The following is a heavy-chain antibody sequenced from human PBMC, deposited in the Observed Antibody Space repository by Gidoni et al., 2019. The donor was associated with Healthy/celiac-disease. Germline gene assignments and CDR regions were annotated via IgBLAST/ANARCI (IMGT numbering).Heavy chain of an antibody. J-gene: IGHJ5*02. Sequence: QRQLVQSGAEVKKPGASVQVSCKASGYTFTSYDINWVRQATGQGLEWMGWMNPNSGNTGYAQKFQGRVTMTRNTSISTAYMELSSLRSEDTAVYYCARVPIAARRRDRGENWFDPWGQGTLVTVSS. CDR3: ARVPIAARRRDRGENWFDP. V-gene: IGHV1-8*01. CDR2: MNPNSGNT. D-gene: IGHD6-6*01. CDR1: GYTFTSYD.